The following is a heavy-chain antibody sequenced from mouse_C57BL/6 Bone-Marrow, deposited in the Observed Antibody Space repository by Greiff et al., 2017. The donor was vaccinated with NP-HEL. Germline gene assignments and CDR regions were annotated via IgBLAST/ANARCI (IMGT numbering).Heavy chain of an antibody. Sequence: EVKLMESGGGLVKPGGSLKLSCAASGFTFSSYTMSWVRQTPEKRLEWVATISGGGGNTYYPDSVKGRFTISRDNAKNTLYLQMSSLRSEDTALYYCARPWPFFYAMDYWGQGTSVTVSS. V-gene: IGHV5-9*01. CDR3: ARPWPFFYAMDY. J-gene: IGHJ4*01. CDR1: GFTFSSYT. CDR2: ISGGGGNT.